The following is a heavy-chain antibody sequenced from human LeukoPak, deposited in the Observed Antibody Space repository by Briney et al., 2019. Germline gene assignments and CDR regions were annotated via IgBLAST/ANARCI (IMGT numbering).Heavy chain of an antibody. J-gene: IGHJ6*02. Sequence: SQTLSLTCAVYGGSFSGYYCSWIRQPPGKGLEWIGEINHSGSTNYNPSLKSRVTISVDTSKNQFSLKLSSVTAADTPVYYCARGLGINDHVWGDYGMDVWGQGTTVTVSS. CDR2: INHSGST. D-gene: IGHD3-16*01. CDR1: GGSFSGYY. V-gene: IGHV4-34*01. CDR3: ARGLGINDHVWGDYGMDV.